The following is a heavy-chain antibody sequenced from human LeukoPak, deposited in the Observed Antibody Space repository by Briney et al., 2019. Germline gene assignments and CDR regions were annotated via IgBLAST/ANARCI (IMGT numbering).Heavy chain of an antibody. J-gene: IGHJ2*01. CDR2: IYTTGST. V-gene: IGHV4-4*07. Sequence: RASETLSLXCTVSGDSIRGYYWSWIRQPAGKGLESIGHIYTTGSTTYNPSLKSRVTMSVDTSKNQFSLKLNSVTAADTAVYYCARGYYSGWYFDLWGRGTLVTVSS. D-gene: IGHD2/OR15-2a*01. CDR3: ARGYYSGWYFDL. CDR1: GDSIRGYY.